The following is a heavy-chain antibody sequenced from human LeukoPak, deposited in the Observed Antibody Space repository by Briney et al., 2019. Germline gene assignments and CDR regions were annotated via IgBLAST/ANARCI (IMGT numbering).Heavy chain of an antibody. CDR2: INPSGGST. V-gene: IGHV1-46*01. CDR3: ARDYNPYCSSTSCYAGDYYYYGMDV. CDR1: GYTFTSYY. D-gene: IGHD2-2*01. Sequence: VTSVKVSCKTSGYTFTSYYMHWVRQAPGQGLEWMGIINPSGGSTSYAQKFQGRVTMTRDTSTSTVYMELSSLRSEDTAVYYCARDYNPYCSSTSCYAGDYYYYGMDVWGQGTTVTVSS. J-gene: IGHJ6*02.